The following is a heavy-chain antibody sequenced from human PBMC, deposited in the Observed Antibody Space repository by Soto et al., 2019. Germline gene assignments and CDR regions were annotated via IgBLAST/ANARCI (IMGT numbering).Heavy chain of an antibody. CDR3: AREGSSSWTVITYYYYYGMDV. V-gene: IGHV3-30-3*01. D-gene: IGHD6-13*01. CDR1: GFTFSSYA. Sequence: GGSLRLSCAASGFTFSSYAMHWVRQAPGKGLEWVAVISYDGSNKYYADSVKGRFTISRDNSKNTLYLQMNSLRAEDTAVYYCAREGSSSWTVITYYYYYGMDVWGQGTTVTVSS. J-gene: IGHJ6*02. CDR2: ISYDGSNK.